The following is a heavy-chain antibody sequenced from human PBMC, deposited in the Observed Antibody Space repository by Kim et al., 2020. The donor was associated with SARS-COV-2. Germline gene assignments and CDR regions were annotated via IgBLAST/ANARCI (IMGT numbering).Heavy chain of an antibody. CDR3: TTGSMRS. J-gene: IGHJ4*02. D-gene: IGHD6-6*01. CDR2: DGGTT. Sequence: DGGTTDYAAPVKGRFTISRDDSNNTLYLQMNSLKTEDTAVYYCTTGSMRSWGQGTLVTVSS. V-gene: IGHV3-15*01.